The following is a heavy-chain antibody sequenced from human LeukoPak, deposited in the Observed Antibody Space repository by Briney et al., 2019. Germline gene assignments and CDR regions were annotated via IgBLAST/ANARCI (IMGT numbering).Heavy chain of an antibody. D-gene: IGHD3-22*01. J-gene: IGHJ4*02. CDR1: GFTFSSYA. V-gene: IGHV3-23*01. CDR2: ISGIGGST. Sequence: GGSLRLSCAASGFTFSSYAMSWVRQAPGKGLEGVSAISGIGGSTYYADSVKGRFTISRDNSKNTLYLQMNSLRAEDTAVYYCAKAFAYYYDSSGYYQPDYWGQGTLVTVSS. CDR3: AKAFAYYYDSSGYYQPDY.